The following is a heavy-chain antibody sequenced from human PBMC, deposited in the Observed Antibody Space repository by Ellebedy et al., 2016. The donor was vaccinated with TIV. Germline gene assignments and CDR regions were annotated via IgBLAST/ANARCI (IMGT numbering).Heavy chain of an antibody. CDR3: AKDRDWNAVHWFDS. J-gene: IGHJ5*01. D-gene: IGHD1-1*01. CDR2: IAGNNVNR. Sequence: GGSLRLXCATSGFTFSAYAMSWVRQAPGKGLEWVSAIAGNNVNRYYADAVRGRFTISRDHSRNTLFLQMNSLRVDDTAVYFCAKDRDWNAVHWFDSWGQGTLVSVSS. CDR1: GFTFSAYA. V-gene: IGHV3-23*01.